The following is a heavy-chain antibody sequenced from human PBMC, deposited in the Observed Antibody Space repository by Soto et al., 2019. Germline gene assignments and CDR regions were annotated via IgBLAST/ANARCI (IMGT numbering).Heavy chain of an antibody. CDR2: ISSSGSGI. V-gene: IGHV3-11*01. CDR3: ARAYSDAFDI. Sequence: QVQLVESGGGLVKPGGTLRLSCAASGFTFRDYYMTWIRQAPGKGLEWAAYISSSGSGIYYPDSVKGRFTISRDNAKNSLYLQMSSLRAEDTAAYFCARAYSDAFDIWGQGTMVTVSS. D-gene: IGHD2-15*01. CDR1: GFTFRDYY. J-gene: IGHJ3*02.